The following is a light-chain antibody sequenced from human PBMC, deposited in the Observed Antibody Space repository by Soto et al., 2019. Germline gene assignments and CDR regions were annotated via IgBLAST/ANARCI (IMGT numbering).Light chain of an antibody. V-gene: IGLV1-40*01. CDR2: GNS. J-gene: IGLJ1*01. CDR3: QSYDNSLSVYV. Sequence: QSVLTQPPSVSGAPGQRVTFSCTGSTSNIGAGYDVHWYQQLPGTSPKLLIFGNSNRPSGVPDRFSASRSGSSASLAITGLQAEDEADYYCQSYDNSLSVYVFGTGTKVTVL. CDR1: TSNIGAGYD.